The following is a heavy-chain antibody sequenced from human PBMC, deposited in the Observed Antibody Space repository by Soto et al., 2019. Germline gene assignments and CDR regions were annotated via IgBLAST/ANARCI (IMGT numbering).Heavy chain of an antibody. CDR3: ARNWNLALVPAAYFDS. V-gene: IGHV4-39*01. CDR2: VYYTGTT. CDR1: NDSVLTSIYY. D-gene: IGHD2-2*01. J-gene: IGHJ4*02. Sequence: LSLTCTVSNDSVLTSIYYWAWIRQPPGKGLEWIGTVYYTGTTYYNPSLQSRVTISIDTSKNQFSLNLDSVTAADTAVYYCARNWNLALVPAAYFDSWGQGTMVTVSS.